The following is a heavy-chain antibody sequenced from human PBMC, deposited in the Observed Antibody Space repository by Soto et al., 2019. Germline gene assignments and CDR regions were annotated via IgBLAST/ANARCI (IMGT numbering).Heavy chain of an antibody. CDR3: ARDPDGIIDFDY. J-gene: IGHJ4*02. Sequence: GGSLRLSCAASGFTFSSYAMSWVRQAPGKGLEWVSAISGSGGSTYYADFVKGRFTISRDNAKNSLYLQMNSLRDEDTAVYFCARDPDGIIDFDYWGQGTQVTVSS. CDR2: ISGSGGST. D-gene: IGHD3-10*01. V-gene: IGHV3-23*01. CDR1: GFTFSSYA.